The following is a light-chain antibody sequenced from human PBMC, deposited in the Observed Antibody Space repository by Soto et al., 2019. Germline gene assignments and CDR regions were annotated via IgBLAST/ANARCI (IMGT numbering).Light chain of an antibody. V-gene: IGKV3-20*01. CDR3: QQYGSSFWT. J-gene: IGKJ1*01. Sequence: EIVLTQSPGTLSLSPGERATLSCRASQSVSSSYLAWYQQKPGQAPRLLIYGASSRATGIPDRFSGSGSGTDITLTICRLEPEDFAVYYCQQYGSSFWTFGQGTKVEIK. CDR2: GAS. CDR1: QSVSSSY.